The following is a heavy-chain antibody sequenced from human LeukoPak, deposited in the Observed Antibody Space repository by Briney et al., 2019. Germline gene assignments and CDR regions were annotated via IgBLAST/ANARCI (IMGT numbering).Heavy chain of an antibody. J-gene: IGHJ3*02. Sequence: SETLSLTCAVYGGSFSGYYWSWIRQPPGKGLEWIGYIYYSGSTNYNPSLKSRVTISVDTSKNQFSLKLSSVTAADTAVYYCARVYGSGYDFRGAFDIWGQGTMVTVSS. CDR3: ARVYGSGYDFRGAFDI. V-gene: IGHV4-59*01. CDR1: GGSFSGYY. D-gene: IGHD5-12*01. CDR2: IYYSGST.